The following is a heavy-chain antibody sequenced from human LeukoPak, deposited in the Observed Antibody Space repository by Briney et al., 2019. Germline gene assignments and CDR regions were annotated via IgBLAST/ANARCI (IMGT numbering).Heavy chain of an antibody. CDR1: GRSISSGSYY. J-gene: IGHJ4*02. CDR2: IYTSGST. V-gene: IGHV4-61*02. Sequence: PSETLSLTCTVSGRSISSGSYYWSWIRQPAGKGLEWIGRIYTSGSTNYNPSLKSRVTMSVDTSKNQFSLKLSSVTAADTAVYYCARVSGSYWATFDYWGQGTLVTVSS. D-gene: IGHD1-26*01. CDR3: ARVSGSYWATFDY.